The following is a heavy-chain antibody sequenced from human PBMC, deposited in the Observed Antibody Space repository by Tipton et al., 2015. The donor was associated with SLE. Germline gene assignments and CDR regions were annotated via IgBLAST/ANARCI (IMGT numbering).Heavy chain of an antibody. V-gene: IGHV4-61*05. CDR3: ARGRSGGFDY. CDR2: IYYSGST. J-gene: IGHJ4*02. D-gene: IGHD3-16*01. Sequence: TLSLTCTVSGGSISSSSYYWGWIRQPPGKGLEWIGYIYYSGSTNYNPSLKSRVTISVDTSKNQFSLKLSSVTAADTAVYYCARGRSGGFDYWGQGTLVTVSS. CDR1: GGSISSSSYY.